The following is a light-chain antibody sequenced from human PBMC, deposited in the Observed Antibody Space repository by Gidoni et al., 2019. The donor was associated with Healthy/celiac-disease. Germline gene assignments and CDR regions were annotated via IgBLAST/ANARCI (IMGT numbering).Light chain of an antibody. CDR1: QDISNY. Sequence: DIQMTQSPSSLSASVGDRVTITCQASQDISNYLNWYQQKPGKAPKLLIYDASNLETGVPSRFSGSGSGTDFTFTISSLQPEDIATYYCQQYDNLLFLFTFXPXTKVDIK. V-gene: IGKV1-33*01. J-gene: IGKJ3*01. CDR2: DAS. CDR3: QQYDNLLFLFT.